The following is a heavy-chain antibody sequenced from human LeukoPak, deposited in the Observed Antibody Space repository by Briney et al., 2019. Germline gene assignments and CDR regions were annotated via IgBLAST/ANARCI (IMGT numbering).Heavy chain of an antibody. J-gene: IGHJ4*02. Sequence: SQTLSLTCAISGDSVSSNSAAWNWIRQSPTRGLEWLGRTYYRSKWYNDYAVSVKSRITINPDTSKDQFSLQLNSVTPEDTAVYYCARGTTTVTLFDYWGQGTLVTVSS. CDR3: ARGTTTVTLFDY. D-gene: IGHD4-17*01. V-gene: IGHV6-1*01. CDR1: GDSVSSNSAA. CDR2: TYYRSKWYN.